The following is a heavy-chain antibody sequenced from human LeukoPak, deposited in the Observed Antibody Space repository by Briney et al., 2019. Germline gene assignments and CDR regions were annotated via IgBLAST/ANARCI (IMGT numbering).Heavy chain of an antibody. V-gene: IGHV3-21*01. J-gene: IGHJ4*02. D-gene: IGHD3-22*01. CDR3: ARDLGTTMITSLGY. Sequence: KPGGSLRLSCAASGFTFSSYTMNWVRQAPGKGLGWVSSISSSRTYIYYADSVEGRFTISRDNAENSLFLEMNSLRADDTAVYYCARDLGTTMITSLGYWGQGTLVTVSS. CDR1: GFTFSSYT. CDR2: ISSSRTYI.